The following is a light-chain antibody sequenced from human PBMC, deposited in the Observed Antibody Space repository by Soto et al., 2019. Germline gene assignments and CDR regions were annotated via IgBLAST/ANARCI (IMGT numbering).Light chain of an antibody. CDR3: SSYISTSRYV. CDR2: EVT. Sequence: QSVLTQPPSVSGSPGQSVTISCTGTSSDVGKYDRVSWYQQPPGTAPKLIIYEVTNRPSGVPARFSGSKSGNTASLTISGLPAEDEADYYCSSYISTSRYVFGAGTKVTVL. J-gene: IGLJ1*01. CDR1: SSDVGKYDR. V-gene: IGLV2-18*02.